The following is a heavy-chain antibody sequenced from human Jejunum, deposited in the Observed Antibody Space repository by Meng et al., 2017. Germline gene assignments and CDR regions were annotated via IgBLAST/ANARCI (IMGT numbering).Heavy chain of an antibody. CDR3: ARELQHRGYNQYYFDY. V-gene: IGHV4-61*02. CDR2: IYASGST. J-gene: IGHJ4*02. Sequence: LRLSCTVSGGSISMSGSYYWSWIRQPAGKGLEWIGRIYASGSTDYNDSFESRVTISLDTSNNQFFLKLSSVSAADTAVYYCARELQHRGYNQYYFDYWGQGTLVTVSS. D-gene: IGHD5-24*01. CDR1: GGSISMSGSYY.